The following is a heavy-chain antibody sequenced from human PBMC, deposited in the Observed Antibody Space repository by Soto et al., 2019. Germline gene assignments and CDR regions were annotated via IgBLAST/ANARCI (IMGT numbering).Heavy chain of an antibody. Sequence: QVQLQESGPGLVKPSQTLSLTCTVSGGSISSGGYYWSWIRQHPGKGLEWIGYIYYSGSTYYNPSLKSRVTISVDTSKNQFSLKLSSVTAAATAVYYCARELRVGEDYYGMDVGGQGTTVTVSS. CDR3: ARELRVGEDYYGMDV. CDR1: GGSISSGGYY. CDR2: IYYSGST. V-gene: IGHV4-31*03. J-gene: IGHJ6*02. D-gene: IGHD4-17*01.